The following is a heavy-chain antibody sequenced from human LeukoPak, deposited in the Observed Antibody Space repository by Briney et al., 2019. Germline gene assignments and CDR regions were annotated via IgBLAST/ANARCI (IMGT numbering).Heavy chain of an antibody. J-gene: IGHJ4*02. CDR3: AKDSGYSSGSVDY. V-gene: IGHV3-43*02. Sequence: GSLRLSFAASGFTLDDYAMHWVRQAPGKGLEWVSLISGDGGSTYYADSVKGRFTISRDNSKNSLYLQMNSLRTEDTALYYCAKDSGYSSGSVDYWGQGTLVTVSS. CDR1: GFTLDDYA. CDR2: ISGDGGST. D-gene: IGHD6-19*01.